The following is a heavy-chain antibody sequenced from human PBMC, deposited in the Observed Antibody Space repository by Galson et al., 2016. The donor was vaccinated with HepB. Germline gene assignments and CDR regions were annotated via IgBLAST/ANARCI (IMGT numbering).Heavy chain of an antibody. J-gene: IGHJ5*02. Sequence: SLRLSCAASGFTFSSYAMSWARQASGKGLEWVSLISGSGTNTYYADSVKGRFTISRDNSRNTLYLQMNSLRAEDTAVYYCAKDLTVTLHWFDPWGQGTLVTVSS. CDR3: AKDLTVTLHWFDP. V-gene: IGHV3-23*01. CDR2: ISGSGTNT. D-gene: IGHD2-15*01. CDR1: GFTFSSYA.